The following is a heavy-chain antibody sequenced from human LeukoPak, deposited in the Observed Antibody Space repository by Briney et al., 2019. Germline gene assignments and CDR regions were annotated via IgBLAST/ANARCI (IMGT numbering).Heavy chain of an antibody. V-gene: IGHV4-34*01. J-gene: IGHJ6*03. CDR2: INHSGST. CDR3: ASPSGDFWSGYHYYMDV. Sequence: SETLSLTCAVYGGSFSGYYWSWIRQPPGKGLEWIGEINHSGSTNYNPSLKSRVTISVDTFKNQFSLKLSSVTAADTAVYYCASPSGDFWSGYHYYMDVWGKGTTVTVSS. D-gene: IGHD3-3*01. CDR1: GGSFSGYY.